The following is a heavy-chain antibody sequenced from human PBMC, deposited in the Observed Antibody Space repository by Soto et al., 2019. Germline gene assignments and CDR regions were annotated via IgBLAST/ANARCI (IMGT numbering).Heavy chain of an antibody. CDR2: ITPSGDGS. J-gene: IGHJ6*02. D-gene: IGHD6-19*01. CDR3: AREEQSFIIVMDV. CDR1: GYTFSNYY. V-gene: IGHV1-46*01. Sequence: ASVKVSCKASGYTFSNYYIHWVRQAPGQGLEWMGIITPSGDGSTYAQKFQGRVTMTWDASTNTVYMELSSLRSEDTAVYYCAREEQSFIIVMDVWGQGTTVTVSS.